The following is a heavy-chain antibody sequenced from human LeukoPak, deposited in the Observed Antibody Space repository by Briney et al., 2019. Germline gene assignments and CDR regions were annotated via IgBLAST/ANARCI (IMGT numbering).Heavy chain of an antibody. CDR1: GFTFSSHG. V-gene: IGHV3-33*01. D-gene: IGHD2-2*01. J-gene: IGHJ4*02. Sequence: PGGSLRLSCVASGFTFSSHGMHWVRQAPGKGLEWVAVIWYDASEKYYADSVKGRFTISRDNSKNTLYLQMNSLRAEDTAVYYCARDRCSSTSCTYYFDYWGQGTLVTVSS. CDR3: ARDRCSSTSCTYYFDY. CDR2: IWYDASEK.